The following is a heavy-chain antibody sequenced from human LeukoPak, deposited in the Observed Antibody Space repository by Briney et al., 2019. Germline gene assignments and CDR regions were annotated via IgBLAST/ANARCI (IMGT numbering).Heavy chain of an antibody. J-gene: IGHJ6*02. D-gene: IGHD2-21*01. CDR3: ARDPEIVVPRTSYPVHYYYYGMDV. CDR1: GFTFSSYA. CDR2: IWYDGSNK. V-gene: IGHV3-33*08. Sequence: QTGGSLRLSCAASGFTFSSYAMSWVRQAPGKGLEWVAVIWYDGSNKYYADSVKGRFTISRDNSKNTLYLQMNSLRAEDTAVYYCARDPEIVVPRTSYPVHYYYYGMDVWGQGTTVTVSS.